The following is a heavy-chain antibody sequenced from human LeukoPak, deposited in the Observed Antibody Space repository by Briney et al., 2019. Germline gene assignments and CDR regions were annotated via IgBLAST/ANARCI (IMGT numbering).Heavy chain of an antibody. D-gene: IGHD3-10*01. V-gene: IGHV1-8*01. J-gene: IGHJ6*02. CDR3: ARGVTMVRGVIITRKTRYYYGMDV. Sequence: ASVKVSCKASGYTFTSYDINWVRQATGQGLGWVGWMNPNSGNTRYAQKFQGRVTMTRNTSLSTAYMELSRLRSEDTAVYYCARGVTMVRGVIITRKTRYYYGMDVWGQGTTVTVSS. CDR2: MNPNSGNT. CDR1: GYTFTSYD.